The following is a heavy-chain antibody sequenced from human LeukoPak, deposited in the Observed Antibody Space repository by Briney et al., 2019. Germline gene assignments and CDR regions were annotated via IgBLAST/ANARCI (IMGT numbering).Heavy chain of an antibody. CDR3: TKAAYDTSGYTFDY. J-gene: IGHJ4*02. D-gene: IGHD3-22*01. V-gene: IGHV3-30*04. CDR1: GFTFSSYA. Sequence: PGGSLRLSCAASGFTFSSYAMHWVRQAPGKGLEWVAVISYDGSNQYYADSVKGRFTISRDNSKNTLYLQMNSLRAEDTAVYYCTKAAYDTSGYTFDYWGQGTLVTVSS. CDR2: ISYDGSNQ.